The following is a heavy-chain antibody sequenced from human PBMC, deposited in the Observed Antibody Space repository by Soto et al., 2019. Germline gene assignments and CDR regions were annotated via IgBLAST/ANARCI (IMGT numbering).Heavy chain of an antibody. CDR1: GYSIDSGY. CDR3: AKYGEDYYDGMDV. V-gene: IGHV4-38-2*01. CDR2: IYHSGST. D-gene: IGHD4-17*01. Sequence: PSETLSLTCAVSGYSIDSGYLGWIRQPPGKGLEWIGNIYHSGSTYYNPSLKSRVTISIDTSKNQFSLKVSSVTAADTAVYYCAKYGEDYYDGMDVWGQGTTVTVSS. J-gene: IGHJ6*02.